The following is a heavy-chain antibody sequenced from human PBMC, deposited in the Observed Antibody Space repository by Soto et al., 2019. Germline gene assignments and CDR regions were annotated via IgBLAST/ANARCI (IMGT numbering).Heavy chain of an antibody. V-gene: IGHV4-59*01. J-gene: IGHJ4*02. D-gene: IGHD3-3*01. CDR1: GGSISSYY. CDR3: ARGSFGGRDSDYDFWSGREYYFDY. CDR2: IYYSGST. Sequence: PSETLSLTCTVSGGSISSYYWSWIRQPPGKGLEWIGYIYYSGSTNYNPSLKSRVTISVDTSKNQFSLKLSSVTAADTAVYYCARGSFGGRDSDYDFWSGREYYFDYWGQGTLVTVSS.